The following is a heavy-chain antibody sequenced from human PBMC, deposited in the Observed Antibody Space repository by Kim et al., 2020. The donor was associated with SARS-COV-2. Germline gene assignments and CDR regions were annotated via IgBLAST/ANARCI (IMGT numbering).Heavy chain of an antibody. Sequence: GGSLRLSCAASGFTFSSYGMHWVRQAPGKGLEWVAVISYDGSNKYYADSVKGRFTISRDNSKNTLYLQMNSLRAEDTAVYYCAKGLVGGYFDWWHRSHAFDIWGQGTMVTVSS. CDR1: GFTFSSYG. J-gene: IGHJ3*02. D-gene: IGHD3-9*01. V-gene: IGHV3-30*18. CDR2: ISYDGSNK. CDR3: AKGLVGGYFDWWHRSHAFDI.